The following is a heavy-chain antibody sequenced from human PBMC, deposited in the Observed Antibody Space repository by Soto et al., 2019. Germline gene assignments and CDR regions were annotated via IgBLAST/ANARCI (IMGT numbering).Heavy chain of an antibody. Sequence: EVQLVESGGGLVQPGGSLRLSCAASGFTFSSYAMHWVRQAPGKGLEYVSAISSNGGSTHYANSVKGRFTISRDNAKNTLSLQMGSRRAEDMAVYYCARLNPIAAAFDYWGQGTLVTVSS. D-gene: IGHD6-13*01. V-gene: IGHV3-64*01. CDR2: ISSNGGST. J-gene: IGHJ4*02. CDR1: GFTFSSYA. CDR3: ARLNPIAAAFDY.